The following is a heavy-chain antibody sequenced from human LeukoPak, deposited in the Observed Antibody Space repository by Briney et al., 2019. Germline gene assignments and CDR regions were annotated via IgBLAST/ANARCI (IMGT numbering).Heavy chain of an antibody. CDR3: ARDQGAYGDYPYYFDY. CDR1: GYTFTSYG. V-gene: IGHV1-18*01. Sequence: ASVKVSCKASGYTFTSYGISWVRQAPGQGLEWMGWISAYNGNTNYAQKPQGRVTMTTDTSTSTAYMELRSLRSDDTAVYYCARDQGAYGDYPYYFDYWGQGTLVTVSS. J-gene: IGHJ4*02. D-gene: IGHD4-17*01. CDR2: ISAYNGNT.